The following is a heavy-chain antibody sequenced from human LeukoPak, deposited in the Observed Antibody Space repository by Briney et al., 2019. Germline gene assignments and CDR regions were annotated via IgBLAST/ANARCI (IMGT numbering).Heavy chain of an antibody. CDR2: IYTSGST. Sequence: PSETLSLTCTVSGGSISSYYWSWIRQPPGKGLEWIGYIYTSGSTNYNPSLKIRVTISVDTSKNQFSLKLSSVTAADTAVYYCARQGYDIVVVPAAYSYYYYMDVWGKGTTVTVSS. D-gene: IGHD2-2*01. CDR1: GGSISSYY. V-gene: IGHV4-4*09. J-gene: IGHJ6*03. CDR3: ARQGYDIVVVPAAYSYYYYMDV.